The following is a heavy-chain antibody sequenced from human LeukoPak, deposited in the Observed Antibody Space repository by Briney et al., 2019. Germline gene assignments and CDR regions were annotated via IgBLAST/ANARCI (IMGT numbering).Heavy chain of an antibody. D-gene: IGHD1-26*01. V-gene: IGHV1-2*02. CDR1: GYTFTGYY. J-gene: IGHJ4*02. CDR3: ALQVGATQGYFDH. CDR2: INPNSGGT. Sequence: AASVKVSCKASGYTFTGYYMHWVRQAPGQGLEWMGWINPNSGGTNYAQKFQGRVTMTRDTSISTAYMELSRLRSDDTAVYYCALQVGATQGYFDHWGQGTLVTVSS.